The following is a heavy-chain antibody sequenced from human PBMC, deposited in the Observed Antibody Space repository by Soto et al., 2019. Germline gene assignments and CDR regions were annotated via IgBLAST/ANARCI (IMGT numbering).Heavy chain of an antibody. D-gene: IGHD3-22*01. J-gene: IGHJ4*02. CDR1: GGSISSGGYY. CDR2: IYYTGST. CDR3: ARRDYYDSSGYYYFDY. V-gene: IGHV4-31*03. Sequence: TSETLSLTCTVSGGSISSGGYYWNWIRQHPGKGLEWIGYIYYTGSTYYNPSLKSRVTISVDTSKNQFSLKLSSVTAADTAVYYCARRDYYDSSGYYYFDYWGQGTLVTVSS.